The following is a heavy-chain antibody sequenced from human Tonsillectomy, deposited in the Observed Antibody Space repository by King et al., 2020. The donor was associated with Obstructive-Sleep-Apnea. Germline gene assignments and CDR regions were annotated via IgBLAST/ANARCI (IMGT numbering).Heavy chain of an antibody. CDR3: AREYRVGEYSYGMDV. CDR2: ITISSSYI. J-gene: IGHJ6*02. Sequence: VQLVESGGGLVKPGGSLRLSCEASGFTFSSYHMNWVRQAPGRGLEWVSSITISSSYIYSADSVKGRFTISRDNAKSSLYLQMNSLRAEDTAVYYCAREYRVGEYSYGMDVWGQGTTVTVSS. CDR1: GFTFSSYH. D-gene: IGHD3-10*01. V-gene: IGHV3-21*01.